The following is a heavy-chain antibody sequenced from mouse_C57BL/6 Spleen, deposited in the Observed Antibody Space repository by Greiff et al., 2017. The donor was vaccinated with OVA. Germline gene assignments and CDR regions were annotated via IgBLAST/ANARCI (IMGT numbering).Heavy chain of an antibody. CDR1: GYTFTSYW. V-gene: IGHV1-7*01. CDR3: AESYGSSSFYAMDY. Sequence: VQLQQSGAELAKPGASVKLSCKASGYTFTSYWMHWVKQRPGQGLEWIGYINPSSGYPKYNQKFKDKATLTADKSSSTAYMQLSSLTYEDTAVYDCAESYGSSSFYAMDYRGQGTSVTVSS. CDR2: INPSSGYP. J-gene: IGHJ4*01. D-gene: IGHD1-1*01.